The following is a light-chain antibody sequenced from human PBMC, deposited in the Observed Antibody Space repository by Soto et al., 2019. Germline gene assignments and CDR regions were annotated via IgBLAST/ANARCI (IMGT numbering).Light chain of an antibody. CDR1: SGSIASDY. CDR2: EDN. Sequence: NFMLTQPHSVSESPGKTVTISCTRSSGSIASDYVQWYQQRPGSAPTTVIYEDNQRPSGVPDRFSGSIDSSSNSASLTISGLKTEDEADYYCQSHDNSNWVFGGGTKLTVL. J-gene: IGLJ3*02. V-gene: IGLV6-57*04. CDR3: QSHDNSNWV.